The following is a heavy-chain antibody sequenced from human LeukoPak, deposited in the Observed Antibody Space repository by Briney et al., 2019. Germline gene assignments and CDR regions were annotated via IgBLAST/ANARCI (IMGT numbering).Heavy chain of an antibody. CDR1: EFTFSGYA. Sequence: GGSLRLSCAASEFTFSGYAMNWVRQAPGKGLEWVSTISGSGGTTYYTDSVTGRFTISRDNSKLTVFLQMNGLKVDDTAVYYCSKGGVVHAFHIWGQGTMVTVSS. J-gene: IGHJ3*02. CDR3: SKGGVVHAFHI. V-gene: IGHV3-23*01. D-gene: IGHD2-15*01. CDR2: ISGSGGTT.